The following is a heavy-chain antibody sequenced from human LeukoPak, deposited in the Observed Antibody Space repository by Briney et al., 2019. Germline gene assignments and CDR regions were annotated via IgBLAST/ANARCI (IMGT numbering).Heavy chain of an antibody. Sequence: GGSLRLSCAASGFTFSSYSMSWVRQAPGKGLEWVSGISGSGDRTYYADAVKGRFTISRDNSKNTVYLQMNSLRAEDTAVYYCARGAYYYDSSTYLSDVAYWGQGTLVTVSS. CDR1: GFTFSSYS. CDR2: ISGSGDRT. V-gene: IGHV3-23*01. J-gene: IGHJ4*02. D-gene: IGHD3-22*01. CDR3: ARGAYYYDSSTYLSDVAY.